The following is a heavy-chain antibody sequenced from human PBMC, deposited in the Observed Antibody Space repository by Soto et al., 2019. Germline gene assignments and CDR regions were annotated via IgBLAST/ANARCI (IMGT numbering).Heavy chain of an antibody. CDR3: ASLPGYRSGVFDY. CDR2: IYYSGST. J-gene: IGHJ4*02. Sequence: SETLSLTCTVSGGSISSYYWGWIRQPPGKGLEWIGYIYYSGSTSYNPSLKSRVTLSVDTSKNQFSLKLSSVTAADTAVFYCASLPGYRSGVFDYWGQGTLVTSPQ. CDR1: GGSISSYY. D-gene: IGHD6-19*01. V-gene: IGHV4-59*01.